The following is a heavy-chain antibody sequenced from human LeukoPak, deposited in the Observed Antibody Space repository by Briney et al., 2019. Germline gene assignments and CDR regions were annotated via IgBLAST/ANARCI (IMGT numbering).Heavy chain of an antibody. D-gene: IGHD3-10*01. J-gene: IGHJ4*02. Sequence: GGSLRLSCAASGFTFSSYWMSWVRQAPGKELEWVANIKQDGSEKYYVDSVKGRFTISRDNAKNSLYLQMNSLRAEDTAVYYCARDEGSGSYYARAHAVADYWGQGTLVTVSS. CDR3: ARDEGSGSYYARAHAVADY. V-gene: IGHV3-7*01. CDR2: IKQDGSEK. CDR1: GFTFSSYW.